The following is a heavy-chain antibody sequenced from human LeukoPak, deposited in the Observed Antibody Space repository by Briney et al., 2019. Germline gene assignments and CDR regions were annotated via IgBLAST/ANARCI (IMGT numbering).Heavy chain of an antibody. V-gene: IGHV2-5*01. J-gene: IGHJ4*02. CDR2: IYWNDDD. CDR3: AHLTPSAYYYDY. D-gene: IGHD1-26*01. Sequence: SVPTLVNPTETLTLTCTCSGFSVSSSGAAVGWLRQPPGKALEWLGHIYWNDDDRYSTSLRSRLTITRDTSENQVVLTMTNMDPLDTATYYSAHLTPSAYYYDYWGQGTLVTVSS. CDR1: GFSVSSSGAA.